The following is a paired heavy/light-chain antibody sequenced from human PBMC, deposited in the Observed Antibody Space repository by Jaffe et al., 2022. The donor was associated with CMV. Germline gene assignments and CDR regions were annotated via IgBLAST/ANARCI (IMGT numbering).Light chain of an antibody. CDR1: TGAVTSGHY. CDR3: LLSYTGTHVV. Sequence: QAVVTQEPSLTVSPGGTVTLTCGSNTGAVTSGHYPYWFQQKPGQAPRTLIYDTNNKHSWTPARFSGSLLGGKAALTLSGAQPEDEAEYFCLLSYTGTHVVFGGGTKLTVL. CDR2: DTN. J-gene: IGLJ2*01. V-gene: IGLV7-46*01.
Heavy chain of an antibody. CDR2: IKYDESEK. D-gene: IGHD6-13*01. CDR3: ATWAGSNWFDY. J-gene: IGHJ4*02. V-gene: IGHV3-7*01. CDR1: GFTFSRFW. Sequence: EVQLVESGGGLVQPGGSLRLSCVGSGFTFSRFWMGWVRQFPGKGLEWVANIKYDESEKNYMDSMKGRFTISRDNAKNSMYLQINSLRVEDTAVYYCATWAGSNWFDYWGQGTLVTVSS.